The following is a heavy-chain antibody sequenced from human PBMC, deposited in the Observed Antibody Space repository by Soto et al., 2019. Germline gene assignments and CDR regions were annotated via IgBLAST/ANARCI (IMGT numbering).Heavy chain of an antibody. V-gene: IGHV1-69*01. J-gene: IGHJ6*04. CDR3: ARDGSWKSYYYNSSVPSFYGMDV. Sequence: QVQLVQSGAEVKKPGSSVKVSCKASAGTFSSYGISWVRQAPGQGLEWMGGIMPIFGTPNYAQKFQGRVTITGDESTSKGNMELSSLTSEDTAVYYCARDGSWKSYYYNSSVPSFYGMDVWGKGTTVTVSS. D-gene: IGHD3-22*01. CDR2: IMPIFGTP. CDR1: AGTFSSYG.